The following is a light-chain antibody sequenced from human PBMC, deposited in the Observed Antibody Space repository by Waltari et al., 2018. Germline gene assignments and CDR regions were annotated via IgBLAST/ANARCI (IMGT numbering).Light chain of an antibody. J-gene: IGLJ3*02. Sequence: QSVLTQPPSVSGAPGQRVTISCTGSSSNIGAGYDVHWYQQLPGTAPKLLIYGNSQRPSGVPDRCSGSKSGTSASLAITGLQAEDEADYYCQSYDSSLSAVFGGGTKLTVL. CDR1: SSNIGAGYD. CDR2: GNS. V-gene: IGLV1-40*01. CDR3: QSYDSSLSAV.